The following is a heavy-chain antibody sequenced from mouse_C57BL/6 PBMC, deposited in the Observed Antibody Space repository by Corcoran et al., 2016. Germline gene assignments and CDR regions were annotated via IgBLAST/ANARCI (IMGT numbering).Heavy chain of an antibody. Sequence: QVQLQQPGAELVRPGTSVKLSCKASGYTFTSYWMHWVKQRPGQGLEWIGVIDPSDSYTNYNQKFKGKATLTVDTSSSTAYMQLSSLTSEDSAVYYCARRDYGSPYYFDYWGQGTTLTVSS. J-gene: IGHJ2*01. V-gene: IGHV1-59*01. CDR2: IDPSDSYT. D-gene: IGHD1-1*01. CDR1: GYTFTSYW. CDR3: ARRDYGSPYYFDY.